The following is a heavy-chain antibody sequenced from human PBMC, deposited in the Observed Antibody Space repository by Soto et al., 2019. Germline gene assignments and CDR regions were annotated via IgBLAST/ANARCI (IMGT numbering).Heavy chain of an antibody. D-gene: IGHD3-22*01. CDR2: ISYDGSNK. Sequence: LSLTCAASGFTFSSYGMHWVRQAPGKGLEWVAVISYDGSNKYYADSVKGRFTISRDNSKNTLYLQMNSLRAEDTAVYYCAKDSHGDSSGKINRFDYWGQGTLVTVSS. CDR1: GFTFSSYG. V-gene: IGHV3-30*18. CDR3: AKDSHGDSSGKINRFDY. J-gene: IGHJ4*02.